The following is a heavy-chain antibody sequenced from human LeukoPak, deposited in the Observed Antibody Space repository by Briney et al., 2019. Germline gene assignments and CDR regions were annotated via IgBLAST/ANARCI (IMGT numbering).Heavy chain of an antibody. V-gene: IGHV3-21*01. CDR3: ARDLYYYDSSGYRSWVY. CDR1: GFTFSSYS. Sequence: GGSLRLSCAASGFTFSSYSMNWVRQAPGKGLEWVSSISSSSSYIYYADSVKGRFTISRDNAKNSLYLQMNSLRAEDTAVYYCARDLYYYDSSGYRSWVYWGQGTLVTVSS. CDR2: ISSSSSYI. D-gene: IGHD3-22*01. J-gene: IGHJ4*02.